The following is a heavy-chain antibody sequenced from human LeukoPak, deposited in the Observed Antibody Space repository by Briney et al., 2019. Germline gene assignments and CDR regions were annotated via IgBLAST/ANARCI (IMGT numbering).Heavy chain of an antibody. CDR2: INHDGGDR. D-gene: IGHD4-17*01. CDR3: AITGGPTVTAFDL. V-gene: IGHV3-7*02. Sequence: PGGPLRLSCVASGFIFRNYWMSWVRQAPGKGLEWVANINHDGGDRNYVDSVKGRFTISRDNAKSSLYLQMSSLRVEDTAVYYCAITGGPTVTAFDLWGQGILVTVSS. CDR1: GFIFRNYW. J-gene: IGHJ4*02.